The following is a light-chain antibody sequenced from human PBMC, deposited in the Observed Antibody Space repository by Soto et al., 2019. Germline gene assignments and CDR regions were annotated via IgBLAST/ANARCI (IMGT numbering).Light chain of an antibody. CDR3: QQYNNWPPIT. Sequence: EILMTQSPATLSVSPGERATLSCRASQSVDSNLAWYQQKPGQAPRLLIYGASTRATGISARFSGSGSGTEFTLTISSLQSEDFGVYYCQQYNNWPPITFGQGTRLEIK. J-gene: IGKJ5*01. V-gene: IGKV3-15*01. CDR2: GAS. CDR1: QSVDSN.